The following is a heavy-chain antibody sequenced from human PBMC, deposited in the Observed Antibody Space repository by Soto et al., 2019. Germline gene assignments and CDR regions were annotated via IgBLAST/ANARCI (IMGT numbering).Heavy chain of an antibody. CDR3: ARKDKSGYFNWFDP. V-gene: IGHV5-51*01. Sequence: ISCITSGYRFTSYWIAWVRQMPGKGLEWMVIIFPSDSDTRYSPSFQGQVTISADRSTSTVFLQWASLKASDTAVYFCARKDKSGYFNWFDPWGEGTLVTVS. J-gene: IGHJ5*02. CDR2: IFPSDSDT. CDR1: GYRFTSYW. D-gene: IGHD3-22*01.